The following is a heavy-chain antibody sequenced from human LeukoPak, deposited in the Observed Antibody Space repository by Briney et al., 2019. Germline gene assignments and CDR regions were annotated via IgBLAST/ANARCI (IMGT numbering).Heavy chain of an antibody. CDR2: INPNSGGT. V-gene: IGHV1-2*02. CDR3: ARDANLGSGSYYYYYYGMDV. Sequence: ASVKVSCKASGYTFTGYYMHWVRQAPGQGLEWMGWINPNSGGTNYAQKFQGRVTMTGDTSISTAYMELSRLRSDDTAVYYCARDANLGSGSYYYYYYGMDVWGQGTTVTVSS. CDR1: GYTFTGYY. J-gene: IGHJ6*02. D-gene: IGHD3-10*01.